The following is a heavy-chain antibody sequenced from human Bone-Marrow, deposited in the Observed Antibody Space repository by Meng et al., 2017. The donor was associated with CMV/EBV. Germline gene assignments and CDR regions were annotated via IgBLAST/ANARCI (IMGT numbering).Heavy chain of an antibody. CDR1: GYTFTGYY. D-gene: IGHD2-2*01. CDR3: ARRYCSSTSCYRAFDI. V-gene: IGHV1-2*02. Sequence: ASVKVSCKASGYTFTGYYMHWVRQAPGQGLEWMGWINPNSGGTNYAQKFQGRVTMTRDTSISTAYMELRSLRSDDTAVYYCARRYCSSTSCYRAFDIWGQGTMVTVSS. J-gene: IGHJ3*02. CDR2: INPNSGGT.